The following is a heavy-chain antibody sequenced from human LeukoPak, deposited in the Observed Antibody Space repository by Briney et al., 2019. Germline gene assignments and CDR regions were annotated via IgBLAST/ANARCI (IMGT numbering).Heavy chain of an antibody. J-gene: IGHJ4*02. CDR2: ISYDGSNK. Sequence: PGGSLRLSCAASGFTFSSYGMHWVRQAPGKGLEWVAVISYDGSNKYYADSVKGRFTISRDNSKNTLYLQMNSLRAEDTAVYYCARVEKFPGDYGVYWGQGTLVTVSS. CDR3: ARVEKFPGDYGVY. D-gene: IGHD3-3*01. CDR1: GFTFSSYG. V-gene: IGHV3-30*03.